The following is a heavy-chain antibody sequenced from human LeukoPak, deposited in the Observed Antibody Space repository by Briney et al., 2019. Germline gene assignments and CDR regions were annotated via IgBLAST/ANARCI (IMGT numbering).Heavy chain of an antibody. J-gene: IGHJ6*03. CDR1: GYTFTSYD. Sequence: ASVKVSCKASGYTFTSYDINWVRQATGQGLEWMGWMNPNSGNTGYAQKFQGRVAMTRNTSISTAYMELSSLRSEDMAVYYCARGGYQLLYGLYYYYYMDVWGKGTTVTVSS. D-gene: IGHD2-2*02. CDR3: ARGGYQLLYGLYYYYYMDV. V-gene: IGHV1-8*01. CDR2: MNPNSGNT.